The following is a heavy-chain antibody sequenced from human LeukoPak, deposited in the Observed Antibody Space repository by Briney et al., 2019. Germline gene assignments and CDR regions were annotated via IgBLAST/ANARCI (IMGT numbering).Heavy chain of an antibody. D-gene: IGHD1-1*01. CDR3: AREGPTAGGLDY. Sequence: GASVKVSCKASGYTFTDYHMHWVRQAPGQGLEWMGWINPNSGGTNYAQKFQGRVTMTRDTSISTAYMELSRLRSDDTAVYYCAREGPTAGGLDYWGQGTLVTVSS. CDR2: INPNSGGT. V-gene: IGHV1-2*02. J-gene: IGHJ4*02. CDR1: GYTFTDYH.